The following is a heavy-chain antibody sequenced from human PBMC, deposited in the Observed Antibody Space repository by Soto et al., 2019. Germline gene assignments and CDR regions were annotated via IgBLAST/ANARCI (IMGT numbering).Heavy chain of an antibody. D-gene: IGHD6-13*01. Sequence: PAGSLRLSCAASGFTFRSYGMHWVRQAPGKGLEWVAVIWYDGSNKYYADSVKGRFTTSRDNSKNTLYLQMNSLRAEDTAVYYCASIAAAGTWYYYYGMDVWGQGTTVTVSS. CDR3: ASIAAAGTWYYYYGMDV. CDR2: IWYDGSNK. J-gene: IGHJ6*02. CDR1: GFTFRSYG. V-gene: IGHV3-33*01.